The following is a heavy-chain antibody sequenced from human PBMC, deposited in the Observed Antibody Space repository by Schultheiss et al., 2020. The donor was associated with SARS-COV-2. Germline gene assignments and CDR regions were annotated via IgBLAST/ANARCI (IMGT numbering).Heavy chain of an antibody. J-gene: IGHJ6*02. Sequence: ASVKVSCKASGYTFTVYYMHWVRQAPGQGLEWMGWINPNSGGTNYAQKFQGRVTMTRDTSISTAYMELSRLRSDDTAVYYCARDPCYDFWRGYFVDSGMDVWGQGTTVTVSS. V-gene: IGHV1-2*02. CDR2: INPNSGGT. CDR3: ARDPCYDFWRGYFVDSGMDV. D-gene: IGHD3-3*01. CDR1: GYTFTVYY.